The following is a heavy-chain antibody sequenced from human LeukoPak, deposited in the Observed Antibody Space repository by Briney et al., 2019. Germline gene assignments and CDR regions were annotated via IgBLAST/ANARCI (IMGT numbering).Heavy chain of an antibody. CDR1: GLTCDDYA. J-gene: IGHJ4*02. V-gene: IGHV3-43*02. CDR3: AKESGKFDD. CDR2: ISGDGGST. Sequence: GGSLRLSCVASGLTCDDYAMHWVRQAPGKGLEWVSLISGDGGSTFYADSVKGRFSISRDNSKNSLYLQMNSLRTEDTAMYYCAKESGKFDDWGQGTLVTVSS. D-gene: IGHD3-16*01.